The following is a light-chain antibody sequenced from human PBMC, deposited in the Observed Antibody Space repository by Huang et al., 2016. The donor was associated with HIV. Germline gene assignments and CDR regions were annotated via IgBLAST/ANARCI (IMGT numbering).Light chain of an antibody. J-gene: IGKJ2*01. Sequence: EIVLTQSPATLSLSPGERATLSCRASQSVGSHLDWYQQKVCQAPSLLIYDASNSATVISARFSGSGSGTDFILTISRLEPEDSAVYYCQHRSNWPPYTFGRGTKLEI. CDR1: QSVGSH. CDR2: DAS. V-gene: IGKV3-11*01. CDR3: QHRSNWPPYT.